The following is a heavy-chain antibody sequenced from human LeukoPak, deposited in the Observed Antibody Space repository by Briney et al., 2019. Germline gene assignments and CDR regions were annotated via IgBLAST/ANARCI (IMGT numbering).Heavy chain of an antibody. CDR3: ARYEYLEQEYSRSSGGY. V-gene: IGHV1-2*06. J-gene: IGHJ4*02. CDR2: INPNSGGT. CDR1: GYTFTGYY. Sequence: ASVKVSCKASGYTFTGYYKHWVRQAPGQGLEWMGRINPNSGGTNYAQKFQGRVTMTRDTSISTAYMELSRLRSDDTAVYYCARYEYLEQEYSRSSGGYWGQGTLVTVSS. D-gene: IGHD6-6*01.